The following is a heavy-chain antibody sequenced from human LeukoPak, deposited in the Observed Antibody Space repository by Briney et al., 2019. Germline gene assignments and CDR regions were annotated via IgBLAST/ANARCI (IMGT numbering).Heavy chain of an antibody. CDR3: ARGMTTIPVSFEY. Sequence: PGGSLRLSCAASGFTFSSYAMSWVRQAPGKGLEWVSAISGSGGSTYYADSVKGRFSISRDDSKNTLYLQMNSLEAEDTAVYYCARGMTTIPVSFEYWGQGTLVTVSS. J-gene: IGHJ4*02. CDR1: GFTFSSYA. CDR2: ISGSGGST. V-gene: IGHV3-23*01. D-gene: IGHD4-17*01.